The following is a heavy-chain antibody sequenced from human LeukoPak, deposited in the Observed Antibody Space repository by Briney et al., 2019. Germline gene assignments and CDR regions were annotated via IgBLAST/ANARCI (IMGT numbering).Heavy chain of an antibody. D-gene: IGHD3-3*01. Sequence: SETLSLTCTVSGGSISSDYWSWIRQPPGKGLEWIGYIYDSGSTTYNPSLKSRVTISVDTSKNQFSLKMSSVTAADTAVYYCAREGSLSGFHYMDVWGKGTTVTVSS. CDR3: AREGSLSGFHYMDV. CDR2: IYDSGST. CDR1: GGSISSDY. J-gene: IGHJ6*03. V-gene: IGHV4-59*01.